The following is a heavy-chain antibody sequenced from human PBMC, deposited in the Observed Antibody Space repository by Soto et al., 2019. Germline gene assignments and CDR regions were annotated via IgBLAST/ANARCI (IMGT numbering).Heavy chain of an antibody. CDR1: GFTSTTYT. CDR2: ITSGGST. V-gene: IGHV3-23*01. Sequence: HPGGSLRLSCAASGFTSTTYTVRWVRQAPGKGLEWVSSITSGGSTYYTDSVKGRFTISRDNSINTLFLQVNSLRAEDTAVYYCARADCSGGSCYGSDYWGQGT. D-gene: IGHD2-15*01. J-gene: IGHJ4*02. CDR3: ARADCSGGSCYGSDY.